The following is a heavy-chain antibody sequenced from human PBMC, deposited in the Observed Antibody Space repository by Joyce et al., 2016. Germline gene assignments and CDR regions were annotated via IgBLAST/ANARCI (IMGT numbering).Heavy chain of an antibody. Sequence: QVQLVQSGADVKKPGASVKVSCKASGYTFNHYGISWVRQAPGQGLEGMGWISTYNDETKLARNFQGRVTMTTDTSTSTAYMELRSLRSDDTAFYYCARDAGMTVTATGWFDPWGQGTLVTVSS. D-gene: IGHD2-21*02. V-gene: IGHV1-18*01. CDR2: ISTYNDET. J-gene: IGHJ5*02. CDR1: GYTFNHYG. CDR3: ARDAGMTVTATGWFDP.